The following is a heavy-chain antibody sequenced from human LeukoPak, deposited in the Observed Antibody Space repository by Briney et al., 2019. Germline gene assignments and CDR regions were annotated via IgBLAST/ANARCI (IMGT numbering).Heavy chain of an antibody. CDR3: ATGRGGN. J-gene: IGHJ4*02. Sequence: GGSLRLSCAASGFTFSSYAMSWVRQAPGKGLEWVSGIRNSDGATSYADSVKGRFTISRDNSKNTLYLQMNSPRTDDTAVYYCATGRGGNWGQGTLVTVSS. V-gene: IGHV3-23*01. D-gene: IGHD2-15*01. CDR2: IRNSDGAT. CDR1: GFTFSSYA.